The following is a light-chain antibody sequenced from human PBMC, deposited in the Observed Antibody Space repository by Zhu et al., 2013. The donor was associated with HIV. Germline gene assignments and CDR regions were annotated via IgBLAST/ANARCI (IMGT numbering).Light chain of an antibody. J-gene: IGLJ2*01. V-gene: IGLV2-14*01. CDR3: SSYTTSSTLI. Sequence: QSALTQPASVSGSPGQSITISCTGTSSDVGVYNYVSWYQRHPGKAPKVMIYEVSNRPSGVSNRFSGSKSGNTASLTISGLQAEDEADYYCSSYTTSSTLIFGGGTKVTVL. CDR2: EVS. CDR1: SSDVGVYNY.